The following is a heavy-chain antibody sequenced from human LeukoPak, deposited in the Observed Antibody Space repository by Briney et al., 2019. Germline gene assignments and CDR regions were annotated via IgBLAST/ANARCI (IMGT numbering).Heavy chain of an antibody. V-gene: IGHV4-34*01. Sequence: PSETLSLTCAVYGVSFSGYYWSWIRQPPGKGLDWIGEINHSGSTNYNPSLKSRVTISVDTSKNQFSLKLSSVTAADTAVYYCARGGAPDIVVVPAAHMGGYYYYGMDVWGQGTTVTVSS. D-gene: IGHD2-2*01. J-gene: IGHJ6*02. CDR1: GVSFSGYY. CDR2: INHSGST. CDR3: ARGGAPDIVVVPAAHMGGYYYYGMDV.